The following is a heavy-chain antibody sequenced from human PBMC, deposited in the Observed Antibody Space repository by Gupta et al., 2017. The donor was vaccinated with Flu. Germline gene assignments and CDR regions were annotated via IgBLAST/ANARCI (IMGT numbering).Heavy chain of an antibody. J-gene: IGHJ6*03. Sequence: WIRQPPGKGLEWIGSIYYSGSTYYNPSLKSRVTISVDTSKNQFSLKLSSVTAADTAVYYCARRRMRDYYMDVWGKGTTVTVSS. CDR3: ARRRMRDYYMDV. V-gene: IGHV4-39*01. D-gene: IGHD2-15*01. CDR2: IYYSGST.